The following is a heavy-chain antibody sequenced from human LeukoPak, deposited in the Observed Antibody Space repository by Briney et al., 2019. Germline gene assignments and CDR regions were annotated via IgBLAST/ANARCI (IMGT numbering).Heavy chain of an antibody. CDR1: GYTFTNYY. CDR3: TRELGGSYFDY. Sequence: ASVKVSCKASGYTFTNYYMHWVRQAPRQGLEWVGVSNPSGGRTTYAQKFQGRVTMTRDTSTSTVYMELSSLRSEDTAVYYCTRELGGSYFDYWGQGTLVTVSS. V-gene: IGHV1-46*01. J-gene: IGHJ4*02. CDR2: SNPSGGRT. D-gene: IGHD1-26*01.